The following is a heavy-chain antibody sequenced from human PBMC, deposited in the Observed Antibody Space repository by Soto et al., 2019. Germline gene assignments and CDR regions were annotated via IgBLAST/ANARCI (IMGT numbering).Heavy chain of an antibody. Sequence: QVQLVQSGAEVKKPGSSVKVSCKASGGTFSSYAISWVRQAPGQALEWMGGIIPIFGTANYAQKFQGRVTITADKSTSTAYMELSRMRSEDTAVYYCARGGDSGSYIDFDYWGQGTLVTVSS. D-gene: IGHD1-26*01. CDR1: GGTFSSYA. CDR3: ARGGDSGSYIDFDY. V-gene: IGHV1-69*06. CDR2: IIPIFGTA. J-gene: IGHJ4*02.